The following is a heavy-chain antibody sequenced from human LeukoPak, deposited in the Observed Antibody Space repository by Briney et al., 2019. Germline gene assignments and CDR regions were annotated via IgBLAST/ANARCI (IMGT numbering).Heavy chain of an antibody. V-gene: IGHV3-23*01. J-gene: IGHJ4*02. D-gene: IGHD3-22*01. CDR3: AKEAEFPDSSGYYYFYFDY. CDR1: GFTFSSYA. Sequence: PGGSLRLSCAASGFTFSSYAMSWVRQAPGKGLEWVSAISGSGGSTYYADSVKGRFTISRDNSKNTLYLQMNSLRAEDTAVYYCAKEAEFPDSSGYYYFYFDYWGQGTLVTVSS. CDR2: ISGSGGST.